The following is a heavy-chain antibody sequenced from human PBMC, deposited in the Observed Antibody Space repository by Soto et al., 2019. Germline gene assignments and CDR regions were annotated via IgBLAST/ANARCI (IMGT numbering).Heavy chain of an antibody. CDR2: ISSSSSHT. V-gene: IGHV3-11*06. CDR3: ARDSGTNWFDP. Sequence: PGGSLRLSCAASGFTFSDYYMNWIRQAPGKGLEWVSYISSSSSHTTYADSVKGRFTISRDNAKNSLYLQMNNLGAEDTAVYYCARDSGTNWFDPWGQGTLVTVSS. D-gene: IGHD3-10*01. CDR1: GFTFSDYY. J-gene: IGHJ5*02.